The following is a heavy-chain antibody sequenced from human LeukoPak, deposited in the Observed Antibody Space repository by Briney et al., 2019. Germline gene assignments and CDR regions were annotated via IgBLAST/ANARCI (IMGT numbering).Heavy chain of an antibody. D-gene: IGHD5-24*01. Sequence: ASLKVSCKASEYIFTNHYMHWVRQAPGQGLEWMGIINPSGGSRSYAQRFQGRLTMTRDTSTSTVYMELSSLRFEDTGVYYCAGNPREGGREGWFDPWGQGTLVTVSS. CDR3: AGNPREGGREGWFDP. J-gene: IGHJ5*02. CDR1: EYIFTNHY. V-gene: IGHV1-46*01. CDR2: INPSGGSR.